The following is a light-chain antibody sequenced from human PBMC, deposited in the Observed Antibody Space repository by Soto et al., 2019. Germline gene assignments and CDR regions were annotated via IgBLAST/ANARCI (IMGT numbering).Light chain of an antibody. J-gene: IGLJ3*02. Sequence: QSALTQPASVSGSPGQSITMSCTGSSSDVGNYNLVSWYQQHPGKAPKLIIYEVSERPSGVSNRFSGSKSGNTASLTISGLLPEDEVDYYCCSYASSSTSRVFGGGTKLTVL. V-gene: IGLV2-23*02. CDR2: EVS. CDR3: CSYASSSTSRV. CDR1: SSDVGNYNL.